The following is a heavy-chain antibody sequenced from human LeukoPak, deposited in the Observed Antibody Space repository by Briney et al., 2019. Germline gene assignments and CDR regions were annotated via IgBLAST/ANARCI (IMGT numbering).Heavy chain of an antibody. CDR2: ISYSWTT. V-gene: IGHV4-39*07. J-gene: IGHJ5*02. CDR3: VRVIDWSRWFDP. Sequence: SETLSLTCTVSGGSISSSGYYGGWIRQPPGKGLEWIASISYSWTTYYNPSLKSRVTMSVDTSKNQFSLKLCSVTAADTAVYYCVRVIDWSRWFDPWGQGTLVTVSS. D-gene: IGHD3-9*01. CDR1: GGSISSSGYY.